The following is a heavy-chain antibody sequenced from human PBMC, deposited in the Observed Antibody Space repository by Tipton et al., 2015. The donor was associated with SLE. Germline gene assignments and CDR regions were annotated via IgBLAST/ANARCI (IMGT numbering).Heavy chain of an antibody. D-gene: IGHD5-24*01. CDR2: INHSGTT. J-gene: IGHJ4*02. V-gene: IGHV4-34*01. Sequence: TLSLTCAVYGGSFSGYYWNWIRQSPGKGLEWIGEINHSGTTNYNPSLKSRVTLSVDTSKSQFSLKLSSVTAADTAVYYCAIGRDGYNVDFWGQGTLVTVSS. CDR3: AIGRDGYNVDF. CDR1: GGSFSGYY.